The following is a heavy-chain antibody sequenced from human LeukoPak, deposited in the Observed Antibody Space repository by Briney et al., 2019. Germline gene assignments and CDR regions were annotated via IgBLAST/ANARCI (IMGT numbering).Heavy chain of an antibody. V-gene: IGHV4-39*01. Sequence: SETLSLTCTVSGGSISSSSYYWGWIRQPPGKGLEWIGSIYYSGSTYYNPSLKSRDTISVDTSKNQFSLKLSSVTAADTAVYYCARRAPRAVVWFDPWGQGTLVTVSS. CDR1: GGSISSSSYY. CDR3: ARRAPRAVVWFDP. D-gene: IGHD6-6*01. CDR2: IYYSGST. J-gene: IGHJ5*02.